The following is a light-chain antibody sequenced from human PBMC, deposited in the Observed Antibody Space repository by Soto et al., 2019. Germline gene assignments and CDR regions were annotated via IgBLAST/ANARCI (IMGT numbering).Light chain of an antibody. V-gene: IGKV1-5*01. CDR2: DAS. Sequence: DIQMTQSPSTLAASPGDRVTITCRASQSISTGLAWYQQKPGKAPNLLIYDASTLESGVPSRFSGSGSGTEFTLTISSLQPDDFATYYCQHYSTVWAFGQGTKVDIK. J-gene: IGKJ1*01. CDR3: QHYSTVWA. CDR1: QSISTG.